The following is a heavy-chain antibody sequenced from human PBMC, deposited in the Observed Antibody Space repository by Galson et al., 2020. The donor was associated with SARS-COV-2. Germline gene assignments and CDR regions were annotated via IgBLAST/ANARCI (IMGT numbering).Heavy chain of an antibody. Sequence: SETLSLTCTVSGGSISSGGYYWSWIRQHPGKGLEWIGYIYYSGSTYYNPSIKSRVTISVDTSKNQFSLKLSSVTAADTAVYYCARDNYVVRGVTPGSSYYYGMDVWGQGTTVTVSS. CDR2: IYYSGST. D-gene: IGHD3-10*01. J-gene: IGHJ6*02. CDR1: GGSISSGGYY. CDR3: ARDNYVVRGVTPGSSYYYGMDV. V-gene: IGHV4-31*03.